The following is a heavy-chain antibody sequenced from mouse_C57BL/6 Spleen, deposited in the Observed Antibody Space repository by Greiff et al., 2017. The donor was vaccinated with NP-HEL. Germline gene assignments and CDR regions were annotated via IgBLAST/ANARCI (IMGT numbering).Heavy chain of an antibody. CDR3: ARKPYYYGSSLYAMDY. J-gene: IGHJ4*01. D-gene: IGHD1-1*01. Sequence: VQLQQSGPGLVQPSQSPSITCTVSGFSLTSYGVHWVRQSPGKGLEWLGVIWSGGSTDYNAAFISRLSISKDNSKSQVFFKMNSLQADDTAIYYCARKPYYYGSSLYAMDYWGQGTSVTVSS. CDR2: IWSGGST. CDR1: GFSLTSYG. V-gene: IGHV2-2*01.